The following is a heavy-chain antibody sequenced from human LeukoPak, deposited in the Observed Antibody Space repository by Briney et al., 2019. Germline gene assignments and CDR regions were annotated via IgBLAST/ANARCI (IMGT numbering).Heavy chain of an antibody. D-gene: IGHD2-2*01. Sequence: ASVKVSCKASGYTFTGYYMHWVRQAPGQGLEWMGWINPNSGGTNYAQKFQGRVTMTRDTSISTAYMELSRLISDDTAVYYCARGYCSSTSCSIYMDVWGKGTTVTVSS. CDR3: ARGYCSSTSCSIYMDV. CDR1: GYTFTGYY. J-gene: IGHJ6*03. V-gene: IGHV1-2*02. CDR2: INPNSGGT.